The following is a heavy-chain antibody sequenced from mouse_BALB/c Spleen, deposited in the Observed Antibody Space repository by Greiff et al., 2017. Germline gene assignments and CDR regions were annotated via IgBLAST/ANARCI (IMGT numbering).Heavy chain of an antibody. CDR3: AIYGNYGEMDY. CDR2: IDTSDSYT. Sequence: VQLQQPGAELVMPGASVKMSCKASGYTFTDYWMHWVKQRPGQGLEWIGAIDTSDSYTSYNQKFKGKATLTVDESSSTAYMQLSSLTSEDSAVYYCAIYGNYGEMDYWGQGTSVTVSS. CDR1: GYTFTDYW. J-gene: IGHJ4*01. D-gene: IGHD2-1*01. V-gene: IGHV1-69*01.